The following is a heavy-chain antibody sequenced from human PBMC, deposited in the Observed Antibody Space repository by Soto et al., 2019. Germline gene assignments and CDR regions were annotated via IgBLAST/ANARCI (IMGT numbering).Heavy chain of an antibody. J-gene: IGHJ2*01. Sequence: QVQLVQSGTEVKKPGASVRVSCKASGYTFTGYYMHWVRQAPGQGLEWMGWINPDSGDTNYAQKFQGRVTVTRDTSISTAYMELISLRSDDTAMYYCARDLETKGLSDIAVVVPANWYFDLWGRGTLVTVSS. CDR1: GYTFTGYY. CDR3: ARDLETKGLSDIAVVVPANWYFDL. D-gene: IGHD2-15*01. V-gene: IGHV1-2*02. CDR2: INPDSGDT.